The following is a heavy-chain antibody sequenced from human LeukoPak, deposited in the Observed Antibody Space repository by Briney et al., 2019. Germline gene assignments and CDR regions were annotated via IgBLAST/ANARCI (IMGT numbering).Heavy chain of an antibody. CDR3: ARAYDSSGYPYFDY. Sequence: PSETLSLTCTVSDGSISSYYWSWIRQPPGKGLEWIGYIYYSGSTNYNPSLKSRVTISVDTSKNQFSLKLSSVTAADTAVYYCARAYDSSGYPYFDYWGQGTLVTVSS. J-gene: IGHJ4*02. CDR2: IYYSGST. D-gene: IGHD3-22*01. CDR1: DGSISSYY. V-gene: IGHV4-59*01.